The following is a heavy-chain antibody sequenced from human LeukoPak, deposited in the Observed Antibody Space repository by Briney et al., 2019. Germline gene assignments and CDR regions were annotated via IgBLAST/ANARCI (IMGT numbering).Heavy chain of an antibody. D-gene: IGHD6-19*01. J-gene: IGHJ4*02. V-gene: IGHV4-59*01. CDR2: IYYSGST. Sequence: SETLSLICTVSGGSISSYYWSWIRQPPGKGLEWIGYIYYSGSTNYNPSLKSRVTISVDTSKNQFSLKLSSVTAADTAVYYCARSPKQWLVPYYFDYWGQGTLVTVSS. CDR3: ARSPKQWLVPYYFDY. CDR1: GGSISSYY.